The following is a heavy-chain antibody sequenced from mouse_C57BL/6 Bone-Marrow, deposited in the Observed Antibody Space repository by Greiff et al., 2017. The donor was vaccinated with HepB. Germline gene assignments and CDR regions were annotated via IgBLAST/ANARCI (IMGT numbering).Heavy chain of an antibody. Sequence: VKLVESGPGLVQPSQSLSITCTVSGFSLTSYGVHWVRQSPGKGLEWLGVIWSGGSTDYNAAFISRLSISKDNSKSKVFFKMNSLQADDTAIYYCARNSAYYYGSSYWFAYWGQGTLVTVSA. D-gene: IGHD1-1*01. CDR2: IWSGGST. V-gene: IGHV2-2*01. CDR3: ARNSAYYYGSSYWFAY. J-gene: IGHJ3*01. CDR1: GFSLTSYG.